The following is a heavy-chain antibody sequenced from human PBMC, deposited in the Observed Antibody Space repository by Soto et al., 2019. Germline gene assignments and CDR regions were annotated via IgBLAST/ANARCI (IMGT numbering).Heavy chain of an antibody. D-gene: IGHD3-22*01. J-gene: IGHJ2*01. V-gene: IGHV5-51*01. CDR2: IYPGDSDT. Sequence: PGESLKLSCKGSGYSFTSYWIGRVRQMPGKGLEWMGIIYPGDSDTRYSPSFQGQVTISADKSISTAYLQWSSLKASDTAMYYCARRLYYYSSSITTTRYFDLWGRATMVTVSS. CDR1: GYSFTSYW. CDR3: ARRLYYYSSSITTTRYFDL.